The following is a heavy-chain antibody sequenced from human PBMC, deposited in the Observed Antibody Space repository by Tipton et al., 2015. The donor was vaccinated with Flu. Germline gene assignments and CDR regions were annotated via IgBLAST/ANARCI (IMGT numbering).Heavy chain of an antibody. CDR2: IYYSGST. CDR3: ARRKTVTTRLTYFDY. CDR1: GGSISSHY. J-gene: IGHJ4*02. Sequence: TLSLTCTVSGGSISSHYWSWIRQPPGKGLEWIGYIYYSGSTNYNPSLKSRVTISVDTSKNQFSLKLSSVTAADTAVYYGARRKTVTTRLTYFDYWGQGTLVTVSS. D-gene: IGHD4-17*01. V-gene: IGHV4-59*08.